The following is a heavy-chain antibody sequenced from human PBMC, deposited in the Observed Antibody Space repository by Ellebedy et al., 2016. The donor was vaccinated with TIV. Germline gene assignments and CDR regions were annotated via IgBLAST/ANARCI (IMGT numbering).Heavy chain of an antibody. V-gene: IGHV4-39*01. Sequence: MPSETLSLTCDVSGGFVNSSRHYWAWIRQPPGKGLEWIGSVYDSGSPYYNPSFKSRVTLSADTSKNQFSLNLRTVTAADTAVYYCARIDSWQPIDDWGQGILVTISS. CDR2: VYDSGSP. D-gene: IGHD3-9*01. CDR3: ARIDSWQPIDD. CDR1: GGFVNSSRHY. J-gene: IGHJ4*02.